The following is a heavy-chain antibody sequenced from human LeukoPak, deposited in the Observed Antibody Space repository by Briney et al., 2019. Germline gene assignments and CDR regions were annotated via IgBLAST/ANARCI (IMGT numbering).Heavy chain of an antibody. CDR1: GFPFSTYW. D-gene: IGHD5-12*01. V-gene: IGHV3-7*01. CDR3: TRDSGLTGYDLLDY. Sequence: GGSLRLSCAASGFPFSTYWITWVRQAPGKGLEWVANIKNDGSEKYYVDSVRGRFTISRDNAENSLFLQMNSLRVEDTAIYYCTRDSGLTGYDLLDYWGQGTLVTVSS. CDR2: IKNDGSEK. J-gene: IGHJ4*02.